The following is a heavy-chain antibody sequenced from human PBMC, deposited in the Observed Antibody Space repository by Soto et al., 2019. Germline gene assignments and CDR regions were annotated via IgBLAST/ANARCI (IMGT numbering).Heavy chain of an antibody. Sequence: SETLSLTCTVSGGSISSGGYYWSWIRQHPGKGLEWIGYIYYSGSTYYNPSLKSRVTISVDTSKNQFSLKLSSVTAADTAVYYCARVEGVVRIFDYWGQGTLVTVSS. V-gene: IGHV4-31*03. CDR3: ARVEGVVRIFDY. CDR1: GGSISSGGYY. CDR2: IYYSGST. D-gene: IGHD3-3*01. J-gene: IGHJ4*02.